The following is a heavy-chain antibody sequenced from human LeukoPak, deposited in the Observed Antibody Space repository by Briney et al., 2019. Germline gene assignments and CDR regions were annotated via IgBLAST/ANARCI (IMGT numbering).Heavy chain of an antibody. CDR1: GFTFSSYW. D-gene: IGHD3-9*01. J-gene: IGHJ4*02. V-gene: IGHV3-7*01. Sequence: GGSLRLSCAASGFTFSSYWMSWVRQAPGKGLEWVANIKQDGSEKYYVDSVKGRFTISRDNAKNSLYLQMNSLRAEDTAVYYCARPPHRIRYFDWFPDYWGQGTLVTVSS. CDR3: ARPPHRIRYFDWFPDY. CDR2: IKQDGSEK.